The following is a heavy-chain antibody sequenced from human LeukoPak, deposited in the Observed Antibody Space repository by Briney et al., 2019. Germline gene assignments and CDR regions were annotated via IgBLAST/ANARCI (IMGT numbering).Heavy chain of an antibody. V-gene: IGHV6-1*01. CDR3: ARDSDSSMSHYYYYMDV. CDR2: TYYRSKLYI. Sequence: SQTLSLTCAISGDSVSSNSAAWHWIRQSPSRGLEWLGRTYYRSKLYIDYAVSVKSRISINSDTSKNQFSLQLNSVTPEDTAVYYCARDSDSSMSHYYYYMDVWGKGTTVTISS. D-gene: IGHD3-22*01. CDR1: GDSVSSNSAA. J-gene: IGHJ6*03.